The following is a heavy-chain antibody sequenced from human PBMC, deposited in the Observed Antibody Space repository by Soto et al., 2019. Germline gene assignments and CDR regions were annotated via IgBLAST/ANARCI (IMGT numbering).Heavy chain of an antibody. CDR3: ARLAIEMATIMAYAFDI. D-gene: IGHD5-12*01. CDR1: GGSISSSSYY. CDR2: IYYSGST. J-gene: IGHJ3*02. V-gene: IGHV4-39*01. Sequence: SETLSLTCTVSGGSISSSSYYWGWIRQPPGKGLEWIGSIYYSGSTYYNPSLKSRVTISVDTSKNQFSLKLSSVTAADTAVYYCARLAIEMATIMAYAFDIWGQGTMVTVSS.